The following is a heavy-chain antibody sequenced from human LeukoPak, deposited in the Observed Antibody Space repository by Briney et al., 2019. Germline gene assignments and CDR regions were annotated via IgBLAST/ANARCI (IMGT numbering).Heavy chain of an antibody. J-gene: IGHJ4*02. CDR2: IYYSGST. CDR1: GGSISSSSYY. Sequence: SETLSLTCTVSGGSISSSSYYWGWIRQPPGKGLEWIGSIYYSGSTYYNPSLKSRVTISVDTSKNQFSLKLSSVTAANTAVYYCARTRYYYNSRSYGAPYYFDYWGQGTLVTVSS. CDR3: ARTRYYYNSRSYGAPYYFDY. D-gene: IGHD3-10*01. V-gene: IGHV4-39*01.